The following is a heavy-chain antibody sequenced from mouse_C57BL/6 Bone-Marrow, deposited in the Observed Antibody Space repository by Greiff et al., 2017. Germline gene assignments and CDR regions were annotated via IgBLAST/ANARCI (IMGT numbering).Heavy chain of an antibody. V-gene: IGHV5-6*01. CDR1: GFTFSSYG. Sequence: EVHLVESGGDLVKPGGSLKLSCAASGFTFSSYGMSWVRQTPDKRLEWVATISSGGSYTYYPDSVKGRFTISRDNAKNTLYLQMSSLKSEDTAMYYCARRGYGSNFDYWGQGTTRTVSS. CDR2: ISSGGSYT. J-gene: IGHJ2*01. CDR3: ARRGYGSNFDY. D-gene: IGHD1-1*01.